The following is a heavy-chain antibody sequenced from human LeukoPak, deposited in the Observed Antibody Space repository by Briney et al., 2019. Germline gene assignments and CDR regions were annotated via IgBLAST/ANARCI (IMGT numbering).Heavy chain of an antibody. Sequence: SETLSVTCGVSGASLSGFFWNWVRQSPGEGLEWIGDIRHGGVTTYNPSLMGRVTITTDTSKNQFSLMLTSVTAADTGVYYCARGPNYYGDYIRSFPDAFHIWGRGTVVSVSS. V-gene: IGHV4-34*01. CDR3: ARGPNYYGDYIRSFPDAFHI. J-gene: IGHJ3*02. CDR1: GASLSGFF. D-gene: IGHD4-17*01. CDR2: IRHGGVT.